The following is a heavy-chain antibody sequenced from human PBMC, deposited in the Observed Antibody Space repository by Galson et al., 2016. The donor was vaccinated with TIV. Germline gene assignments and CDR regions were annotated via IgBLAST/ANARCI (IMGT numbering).Heavy chain of an antibody. V-gene: IGHV5-51*01. CDR2: IYPGDSDT. CDR1: GYSFTSYW. CDR3: ARRDSTGISNFDF. D-gene: IGHD3-22*01. J-gene: IGHJ4*02. Sequence: GAEVKKPGESLKISCKGSGYSFTSYWIGWVRQMPGKGLEWMGIIYPGDSDTRYSPSFQGQVTITADKSTRTAYLQWSSLKASDTAVYYCARRDSTGISNFDFWGQGTLVTVSS.